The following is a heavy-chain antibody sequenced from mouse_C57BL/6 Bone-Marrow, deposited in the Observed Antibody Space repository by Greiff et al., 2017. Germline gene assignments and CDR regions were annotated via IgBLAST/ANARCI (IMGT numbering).Heavy chain of an antibody. D-gene: IGHD1-1*01. CDR3: ARGEIYYYGSLYYFDY. V-gene: IGHV1-81*01. CDR2: IYPRSGNT. J-gene: IGHJ2*01. Sequence: VQLQESGAELARPGASVKLSCKASGYTFTSYGISWVKQRTGQGLEWIGEIYPRSGNTYYNEKFKGKATLTADKSSRTAYMELRSLTSEDSAVYFCARGEIYYYGSLYYFDYWGQGTTLTVSS. CDR1: GYTFTSYG.